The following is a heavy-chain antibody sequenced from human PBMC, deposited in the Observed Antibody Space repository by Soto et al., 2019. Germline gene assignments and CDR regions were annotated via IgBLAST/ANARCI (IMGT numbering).Heavy chain of an antibody. J-gene: IGHJ6*02. D-gene: IGHD1-20*01. V-gene: IGHV1-69*01. CDR2: SLPIFGTS. CDR3: ARGCRYPKSSFYYGMDV. CDR1: GGTFSTYS. Sequence: QVQLVQSGAEVKKPGSSVKVSCKASGGTFSTYSISWVRQAPGQGLEWMGESLPIFGTSHYAQNFQGRVTITADESTSTVYMELSSLRSEDTAVYYCARGCRYPKSSFYYGMDVWGQGTTVTVSS.